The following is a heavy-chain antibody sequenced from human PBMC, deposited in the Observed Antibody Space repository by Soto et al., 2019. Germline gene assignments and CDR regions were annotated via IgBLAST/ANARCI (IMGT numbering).Heavy chain of an antibody. Sequence: PSETLSLTCPVSGGSISSGGYSWSWLRQPPGKGLEWIGYIYHSGSTNYNPSLKSRVIISVDRSKNQFSLKLSSVAAADTDVYYCARKTHSSGWYNYWGQGTLVTXSS. D-gene: IGHD6-19*01. CDR1: GGSISSGGYS. J-gene: IGHJ4*02. CDR3: ARKTHSSGWYNY. CDR2: IYHSGST. V-gene: IGHV4-30-2*01.